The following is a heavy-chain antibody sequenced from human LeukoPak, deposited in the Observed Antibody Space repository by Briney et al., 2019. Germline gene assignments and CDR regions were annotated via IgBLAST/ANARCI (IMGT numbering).Heavy chain of an antibody. D-gene: IGHD2/OR15-2a*01. Sequence: GGSLRLSCGASGFSFSDYYMSWVRQAPGKWLEWISYISSTGRTIYYADSVKGRFTISRDNDKSSLYLQMNSLRAEDTALYYCARFRYNSTWGIFDYWGQGTLATVAS. CDR2: ISSTGRTI. CDR1: GFSFSDYY. J-gene: IGHJ4*02. CDR3: ARFRYNSTWGIFDY. V-gene: IGHV3-11*04.